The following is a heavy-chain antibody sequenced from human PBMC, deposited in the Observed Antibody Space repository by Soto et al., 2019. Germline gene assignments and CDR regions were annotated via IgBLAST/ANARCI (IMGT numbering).Heavy chain of an antibody. CDR3: ARGSSGWSVYYYFDY. CDR1: GGSISSYY. CDR2: IYYSGST. D-gene: IGHD6-19*01. Sequence: SETLSLTCTVSGGSISSYYWSWIRQPPGKGLEWIGYIYYSGSTNYNPSLKSRVTISVDTSKNQFSLKLSSVTAADTAVYYCARGSSGWSVYYYFDYWGQGILVTVSS. J-gene: IGHJ4*02. V-gene: IGHV4-59*01.